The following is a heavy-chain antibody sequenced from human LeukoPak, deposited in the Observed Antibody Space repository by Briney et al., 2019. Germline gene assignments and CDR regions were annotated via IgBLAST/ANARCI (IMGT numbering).Heavy chain of an antibody. CDR3: AGGGTTVTYDY. V-gene: IGHV4-59*01. CDR2: IYYSGST. Sequence: PSETLSLPCTVSGGSISSYYWSWIRQPPGKGLEWIGYIYYSGSTNYNPSLKSRVTISVDTSKNQFSLKLSSVTAADTAVYYCAGGGTTVTYDYWGQGTLVTVSS. CDR1: GGSISSYY. J-gene: IGHJ4*02. D-gene: IGHD4-17*01.